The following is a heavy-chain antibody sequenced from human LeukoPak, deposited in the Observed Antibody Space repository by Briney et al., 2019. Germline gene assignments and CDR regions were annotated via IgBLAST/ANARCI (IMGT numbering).Heavy chain of an antibody. CDR2: MSSSDENT. CDR1: WLPHNGFA. CDR3: AKIKGHPLPKYYMDV. D-gene: IGHD1-26*01. J-gene: IGHJ6*01. V-gene: IGHV3-23*01. Sequence: GGSVTLSCGACWLPHNGFAMRWLRRTARWGGAGVAGMSSSDENTLYADSVKGRFTISRDNSKNTLYPEMNSLRAEDTAIYYCAKIKGHPLPKYYMDVWGRETTVTVSS.